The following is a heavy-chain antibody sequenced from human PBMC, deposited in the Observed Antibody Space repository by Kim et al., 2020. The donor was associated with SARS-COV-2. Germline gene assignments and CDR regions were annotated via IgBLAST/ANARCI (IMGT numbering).Heavy chain of an antibody. V-gene: IGHV3-23*01. J-gene: IGHJ4*02. Sequence: GSTYCADSVKGRFTISRDNSKNTLYLQMNSLRAEDTAVYYCAKDEYYFDYWGQGTLVTVSS. CDR3: AKDEYYFDY. CDR2: GST.